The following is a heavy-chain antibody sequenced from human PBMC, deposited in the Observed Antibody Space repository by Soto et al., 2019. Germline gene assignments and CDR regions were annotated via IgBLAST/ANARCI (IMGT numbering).Heavy chain of an antibody. J-gene: IGHJ4*02. CDR1: GFTFSSYA. CDR2: ISASGVNI. Sequence: GGSLRLSCAASGFTFSSYAMSWVRQAPGKGLEWVSTISASGVNIHYADSVKGRLTISRDNSENTLFLHLSSLRAEDTAVYYCAKDTGPNWGQGTLVTVSS. CDR3: AKDTGPN. V-gene: IGHV3-23*01.